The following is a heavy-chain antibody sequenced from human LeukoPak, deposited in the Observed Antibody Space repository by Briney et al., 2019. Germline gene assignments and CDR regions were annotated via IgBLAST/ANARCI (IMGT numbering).Heavy chain of an antibody. V-gene: IGHV4-34*09. CDR3: ARATRRGYGYRYFDY. J-gene: IGHJ4*02. CDR2: INHSGST. D-gene: IGHD5-18*01. Sequence: PSETLSLTCAVYGGSFSGYYWSWIRQPPGKGLEWIGEINHSGSTNYNPSLKSRVTISVDTSKNQFSLKLSSVTAADTAVYYCARATRRGYGYRYFDYWGQGTLVTVSS. CDR1: GGSFSGYY.